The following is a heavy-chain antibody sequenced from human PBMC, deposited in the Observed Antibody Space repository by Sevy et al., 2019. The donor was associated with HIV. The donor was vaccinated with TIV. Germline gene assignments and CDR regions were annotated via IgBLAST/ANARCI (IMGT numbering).Heavy chain of an antibody. CDR1: GFTFSTYA. J-gene: IGHJ5*02. Sequence: GGSLRLSCAASGFTFSTYAMNWVRQAPGKGLEWVSGISASGDTTYYADSVKGRFTISRDNSRKTLYLQMNSLRGDDTAVYYCARGGWLRFVPPLLDPWGQGSLVTVSS. D-gene: IGHD5-12*01. CDR2: ISASGDTT. V-gene: IGHV3-23*01. CDR3: ARGGWLRFVPPLLDP.